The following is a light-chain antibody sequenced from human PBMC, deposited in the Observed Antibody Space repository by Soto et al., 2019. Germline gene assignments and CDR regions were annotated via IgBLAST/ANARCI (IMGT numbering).Light chain of an antibody. Sequence: ANRMTQSPSSFSASTGDRVTITCRASQGISSYLAWYQQQPGKAPKLLIYAASTLQSGVPSRFSGSGSGTDFTLTISYLQSEDFATYYCQQYYSYPFTYGPGTKADIK. CDR2: AAS. J-gene: IGKJ3*01. CDR3: QQYYSYPFT. V-gene: IGKV1-8*01. CDR1: QGISSY.